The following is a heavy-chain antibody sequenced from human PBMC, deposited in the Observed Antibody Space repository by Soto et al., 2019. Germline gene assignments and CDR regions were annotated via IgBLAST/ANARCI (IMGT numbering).Heavy chain of an antibody. CDR2: ISSRNNDM. CDR3: ARDVNGGFCGA. D-gene: IGHD2-21*01. Sequence: EVQLVGSGGGLVKPGGSLRLSCAASGFTFSSYSMNWVRQAPGKGLEWVSTISSRNNDMYYVDSVKGRFTISRDNARNSVYLQMNSLRADDTAVYYCARDVNGGFCGARGQGTLVTVSS. V-gene: IGHV3-21*01. CDR1: GFTFSSYS. J-gene: IGHJ4*02.